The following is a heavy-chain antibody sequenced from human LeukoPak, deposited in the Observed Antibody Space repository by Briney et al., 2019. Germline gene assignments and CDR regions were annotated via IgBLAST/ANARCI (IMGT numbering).Heavy chain of an antibody. CDR1: GFTFSRYG. V-gene: IGHV3-30*02. J-gene: IGHJ4*02. Sequence: GGSLRLSCAASGFTFSRYGMHWVRQAPGKGLEWVAFIANDGSDKDYADSVKGRFTISRDNSKNTLFLQMNSLRPEDTAVYYCARGPIAAAWELLLGFDYWCQGTLVTVSS. CDR2: IANDGSDK. CDR3: ARGPIAAAWELLLGFDY. D-gene: IGHD1-26*01.